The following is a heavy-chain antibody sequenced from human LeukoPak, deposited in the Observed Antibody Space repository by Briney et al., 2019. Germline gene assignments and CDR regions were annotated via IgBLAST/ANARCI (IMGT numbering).Heavy chain of an antibody. CDR2: ITSSGSTI. V-gene: IGHV3-11*04. J-gene: IGHJ4*02. CDR3: ARESKLRYSSGYDFATDY. Sequence: GGSLRLSCAASGFTFSDYYMSWIRQAPGKGLEWVSYITSSGSTIYYADSVKGRFTISRDNAKNSLYLQMNSLRAEDTAVYYCARESKLRYSSGYDFATDYWGQGTLVTVSS. CDR1: GFTFSDYY. D-gene: IGHD5-12*01.